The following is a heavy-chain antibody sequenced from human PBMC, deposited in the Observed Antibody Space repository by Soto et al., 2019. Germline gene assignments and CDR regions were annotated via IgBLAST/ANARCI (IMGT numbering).Heavy chain of an antibody. J-gene: IGHJ4*02. Sequence: QVQLVQSGAEVKKPGSSVKVSCKASGGTFSSYAISWVRQAPGQGLEWMGGIIPIFGTANYPQKFQGRVTITADKSTSTAYMELSSLRSEDTAVYYCARGSDSYCTNGVCHYGYFDYWRQGTLVTVSS. CDR2: IIPIFGTA. CDR1: GGTFSSYA. D-gene: IGHD2-8*01. CDR3: ARGSDSYCTNGVCHYGYFDY. V-gene: IGHV1-69*06.